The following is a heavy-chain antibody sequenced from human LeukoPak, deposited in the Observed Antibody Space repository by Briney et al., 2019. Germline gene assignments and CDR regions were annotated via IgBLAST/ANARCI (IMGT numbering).Heavy chain of an antibody. J-gene: IGHJ4*02. D-gene: IGHD5-24*01. V-gene: IGHV3-30-3*01. Sequence: GGSLRLSCAASGFTFSSYAMHWVRQAPGKGLEWVAVISYDGSNKYYADSVKGRFTISRDNSKNTLYLQMNSLRAEDTAVYYCAKDDGSLDYWGQGTLVTVSS. CDR1: GFTFSSYA. CDR2: ISYDGSNK. CDR3: AKDDGSLDY.